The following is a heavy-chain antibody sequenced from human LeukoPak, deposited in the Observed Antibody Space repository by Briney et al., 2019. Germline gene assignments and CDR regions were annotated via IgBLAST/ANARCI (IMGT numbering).Heavy chain of an antibody. CDR3: ARSIIGTRSKFDY. J-gene: IGHJ4*02. D-gene: IGHD1/OR15-1a*01. Sequence: PSETLSLTCTVSGGSTSSYYWSWIRQPPGKGLEWIGYISYSGSTNYNPSLKSRVTISLDTSKNQFALKLSSVTAADTAVYYCARSIIGTRSKFDYWGQGTLVTVSS. CDR1: GGSTSSYY. CDR2: ISYSGST. V-gene: IGHV4-59*08.